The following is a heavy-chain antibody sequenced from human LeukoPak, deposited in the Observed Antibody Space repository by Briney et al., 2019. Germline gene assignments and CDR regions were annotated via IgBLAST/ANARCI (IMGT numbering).Heavy chain of an antibody. V-gene: IGHV3-21*01. CDR2: ISSSSSYI. CDR3: ARDLKYYDFWSGREDY. D-gene: IGHD3-3*01. J-gene: IGHJ4*02. CDR1: GLTFSNAW. Sequence: PGGSLRLSCAASGLTFSNAWMSWVRQAPGKGLEWVSSISSSSSYIYYADSVKGRFTISRDNAKNSLYLQMNSLRAEDTAVYYCARDLKYYDFWSGREDYWGQGTLVTVSS.